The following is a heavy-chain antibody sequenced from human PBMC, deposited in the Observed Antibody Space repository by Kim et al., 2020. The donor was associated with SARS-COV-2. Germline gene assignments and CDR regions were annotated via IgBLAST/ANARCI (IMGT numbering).Heavy chain of an antibody. Sequence: GGSLRLSCSASGFTFSSYAMHWVRQAPGKGLEYVSAISSNGGSTYYADSVKGRFTISRDNSKNTLYLQMSSLRAEDTAVYYCVKASSVLLWFGELSDHYGMYVWGERTTFTPSS. CDR3: VKASSVLLWFGELSDHYGMYV. D-gene: IGHD3-10*01. V-gene: IGHV3-64D*06. CDR1: GFTFSSYA. CDR2: ISSNGGST. J-gene: IGHJ6*02.